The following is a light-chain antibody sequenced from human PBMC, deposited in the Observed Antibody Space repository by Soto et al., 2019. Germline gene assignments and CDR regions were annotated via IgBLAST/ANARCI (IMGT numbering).Light chain of an antibody. J-gene: IGLJ1*01. CDR3: GSYTSSSTNV. V-gene: IGLV2-14*01. CDR2: DVN. CDR1: SSYIGGYNY. Sequence: LTQPASVSGSPGQSITISCTGTSSYIGGYNYVSWYQQHPGKAPKLMIYDVNNRPSGVSDRFSASKSGNTASLTISGLQAEDEADYYCGSYTSSSTNVFGTGTQLTVL.